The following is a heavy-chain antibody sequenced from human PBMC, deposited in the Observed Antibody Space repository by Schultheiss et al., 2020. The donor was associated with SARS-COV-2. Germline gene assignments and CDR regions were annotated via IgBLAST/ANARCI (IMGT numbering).Heavy chain of an antibody. J-gene: IGHJ4*02. D-gene: IGHD3-16*01. CDR3: ARDRRGEDGVRLD. Sequence: GESLKISCAASGFTFSSYGMHWVRQAPGKGLEWVAVIWYDGSNKYYADSVKGRFTISRDNSKNTLYLQMNSLRAEDTAVYYCARDRRGEDGVRLDWGQGTLVTVSS. CDR2: IWYDGSNK. CDR1: GFTFSSYG. V-gene: IGHV3-33*01.